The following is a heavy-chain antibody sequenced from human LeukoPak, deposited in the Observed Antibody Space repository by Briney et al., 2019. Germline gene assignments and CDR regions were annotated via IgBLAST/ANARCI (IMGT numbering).Heavy chain of an antibody. D-gene: IGHD3-22*01. V-gene: IGHV3-33*01. CDR1: GFTFSSYG. CDR3: AREAYYEWGYRFDY. Sequence: GGSLRLSCAASGFTFSSYGMHWVRQAPGKGLEWVAVIWYDGSNKYYADSVKGRFTISRDNSKNTLYLQMNSLRAEDTAVYYCAREAYYEWGYRFDYWGQGTLVTVSS. CDR2: IWYDGSNK. J-gene: IGHJ4*02.